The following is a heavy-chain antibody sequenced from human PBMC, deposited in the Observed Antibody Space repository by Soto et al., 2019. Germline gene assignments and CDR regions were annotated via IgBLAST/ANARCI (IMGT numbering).Heavy chain of an antibody. CDR2: ISGSGGST. CDR3: AKDRSAITIFGVARPQFDY. V-gene: IGHV3-23*01. Sequence: SGGSLRLSCAASGFTFSSYAMSWVRQAPGKGLEWVSAISGSGGSTYYADSVKGRFTISRDNSKNTLYLQMNSLRAEDTAVYYCAKDRSAITIFGVARPQFDYWGQGTLVTVSS. J-gene: IGHJ4*02. D-gene: IGHD3-3*01. CDR1: GFTFSSYA.